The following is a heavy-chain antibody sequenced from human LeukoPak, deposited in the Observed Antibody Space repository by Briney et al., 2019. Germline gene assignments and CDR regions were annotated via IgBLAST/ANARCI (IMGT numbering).Heavy chain of an antibody. CDR3: ARDHQWELTDY. CDR2: ISYDGSNK. V-gene: IGHV3-30*01. J-gene: IGHJ4*02. Sequence: GGSLRLSCAASGFTFSSYAMHWVRQAPGKGLEWVAVISYDGSNKYYADSVKGRFTISRDNSKNTLYLQMNSLRAEDTAVYYCARDHQWELTDYWGQGTLVTVSS. CDR1: GFTFSSYA. D-gene: IGHD1-26*01.